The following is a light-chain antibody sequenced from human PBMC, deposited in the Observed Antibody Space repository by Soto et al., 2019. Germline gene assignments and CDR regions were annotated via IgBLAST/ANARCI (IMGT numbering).Light chain of an antibody. Sequence: IQMTQSPSSLSASLGDRVTITCRASQGIRNDLGWYQQKPGKAPKLLIYAASSLQGGVPSRFSASGSGTDFTLTISSLHPEDFATYYCQQSHSAPLTFGGGTKVDIK. J-gene: IGKJ4*01. CDR3: QQSHSAPLT. V-gene: IGKV1-39*01. CDR2: AAS. CDR1: QGIRND.